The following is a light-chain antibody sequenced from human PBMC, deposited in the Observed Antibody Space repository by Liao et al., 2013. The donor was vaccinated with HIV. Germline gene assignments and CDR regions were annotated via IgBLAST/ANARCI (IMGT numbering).Light chain of an antibody. CDR3: QSADSSATYPV. CDR2: KDS. CDR1: NVGSTS. J-gene: IGLJ3*02. V-gene: IGLV3-25*03. Sequence: SYVLTQPPSVSVAPGKTAGISCGGNNVGSTSVHWYQQKPGQAPVLLIYKDSERPSGIPERFSGSSSGTTVTLTISGVQAEDEADYYCQSADSSATYPVFGGGTKLTVL.